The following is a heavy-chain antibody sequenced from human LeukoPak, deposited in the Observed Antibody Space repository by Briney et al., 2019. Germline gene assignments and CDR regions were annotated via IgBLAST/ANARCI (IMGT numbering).Heavy chain of an antibody. J-gene: IGHJ4*02. CDR1: GYSITCYY. CDR2: IFYSGNT. CDR3: ARVFRRDGYFDY. Sequence: SETLSLTCTVSGYSITCYYWSWIRQPPGKGLEWIGYIFYSGNTDYNPSLKSRVTISVDTSRNQLSLKLDSVTAADTAVYYCARVFRRDGYFDYWGQGTLVTVSS. V-gene: IGHV4-59*01. D-gene: IGHD5-24*01.